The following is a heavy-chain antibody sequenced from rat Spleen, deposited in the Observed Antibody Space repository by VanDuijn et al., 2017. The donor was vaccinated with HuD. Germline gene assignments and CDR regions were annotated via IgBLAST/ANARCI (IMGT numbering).Heavy chain of an antibody. V-gene: IGHV5-19*01. CDR2: ISVSGGST. CDR1: GFTFSNFG. Sequence: EVQLVESGGGLVQPGRSLKLSCAASGFTFSNFGMHWIRQAPTKGLEWVASISVSGGSTYYRDSVKGRFTLSRENSKSTLYLQMDSLGSEDTATYYCARRYDFDYWGQGVMVTVSS. D-gene: IGHD2-1*01. J-gene: IGHJ2*01. CDR3: ARRYDFDY.